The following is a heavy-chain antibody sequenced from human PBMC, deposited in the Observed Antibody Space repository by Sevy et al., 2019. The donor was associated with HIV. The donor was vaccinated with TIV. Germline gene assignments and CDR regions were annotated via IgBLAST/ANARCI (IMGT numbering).Heavy chain of an antibody. CDR2: ISSNGGST. D-gene: IGHD6-13*01. J-gene: IGHJ5*02. V-gene: IGHV3-64D*06. CDR3: VKGPYSSSWYSLNWFDP. Sequence: GGSLRLSCSASGFTFSSYAMHWVRQAPGKGLEYVSAISSNGGSTYYADSVKGRFTISRDNSKNTPYLQMSSLRAEDTAVYYCVKGPYSSSWYSLNWFDPWGQGTLVTVSS. CDR1: GFTFSSYA.